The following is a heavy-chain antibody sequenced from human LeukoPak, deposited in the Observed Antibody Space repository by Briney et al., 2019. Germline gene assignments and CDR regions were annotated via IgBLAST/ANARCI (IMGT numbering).Heavy chain of an antibody. V-gene: IGHV3-30*04. CDR2: VSSHGVDK. J-gene: IGHJ5*02. D-gene: IGHD2-2*02. Sequence: PGTSLRLSCAASGFAFSSYAMHWVRQAPGKGLEWLAVVSSHGVDKFYADSVRGRFTISRDNSKNTLYLQMNSLRAEDTAVYYCARGHIVVVPAAIFKGPSMGLDPWGQGTLVTVSS. CDR3: ARGHIVVVPAAIFKGPSMGLDP. CDR1: GFAFSSYA.